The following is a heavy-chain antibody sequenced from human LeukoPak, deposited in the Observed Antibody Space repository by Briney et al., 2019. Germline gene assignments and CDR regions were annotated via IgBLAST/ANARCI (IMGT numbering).Heavy chain of an antibody. CDR3: ARELLWFGESPQAWFDP. J-gene: IGHJ5*02. V-gene: IGHV4-30-4*08. D-gene: IGHD3-10*01. Sequence: PSETLSLTCTVSGGSISSGDYYWSWIRQPPGKGLEWIGYIYYSGSTYYNPSLKSRVTISVDTSKNQFSLKLSSVTAADTAVYYCARELLWFGESPQAWFDPWGQGTLVTVSS. CDR1: GGSISSGDYY. CDR2: IYYSGST.